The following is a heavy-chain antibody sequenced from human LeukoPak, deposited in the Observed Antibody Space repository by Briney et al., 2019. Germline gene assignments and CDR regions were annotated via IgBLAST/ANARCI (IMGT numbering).Heavy chain of an antibody. D-gene: IGHD5-24*01. CDR3: AREGKRDDYNFFDY. Sequence: GRSLRLSFAASGFTFGSYAMHWVRQAPGKGLEWVALISDDGSKNYYADSVKGRFTISRDNSKNTLYLQMNSLRAEDTAVYYCAREGKRDDYNFFDYWGQGTLVTVSS. CDR2: ISDDGSKN. CDR1: GFTFGSYA. V-gene: IGHV3-30-3*01. J-gene: IGHJ4*02.